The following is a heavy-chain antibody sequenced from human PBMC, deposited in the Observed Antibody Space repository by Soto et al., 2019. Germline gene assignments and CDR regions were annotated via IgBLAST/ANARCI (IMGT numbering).Heavy chain of an antibody. CDR1: GDTLTELS. V-gene: IGHV1-3*01. Sequence: ASVKVSCTVSGDTLTELSMHWVRQAPGQRLEWMGWINAGNGNTKYSQKFQGRVTITRDTSASTAYMELSSLRSEDTAVYYCARDPSYYGMDVWGQGTTVTVSS. J-gene: IGHJ6*02. CDR2: INAGNGNT. CDR3: ARDPSYYGMDV.